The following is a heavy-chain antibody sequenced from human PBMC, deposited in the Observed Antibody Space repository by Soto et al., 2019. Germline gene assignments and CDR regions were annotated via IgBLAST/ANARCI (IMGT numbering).Heavy chain of an antibody. Sequence: PSETLPLPCTVSGGPISGSSYYWGWIRQPPGKGLEWIGSILNRGSTYHNTYRPYLKSRVTISLDTSKNQFSLKLSSVTEPDSQVYYCAGCISSVLHPFDYWGQGILVTVFS. CDR3: AGCISSVLHPFDY. CDR2: ILNRGST. D-gene: IGHD6-19*01. J-gene: IGHJ4*01. CDR1: GGPISGSSYY. V-gene: IGHV4-39*01.